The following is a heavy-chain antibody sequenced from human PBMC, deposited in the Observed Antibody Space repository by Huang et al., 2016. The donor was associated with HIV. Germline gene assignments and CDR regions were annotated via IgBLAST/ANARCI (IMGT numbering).Heavy chain of an antibody. CDR3: ASGASYEIWTPYYSGWHYSMDV. J-gene: IGHJ6*03. V-gene: IGHV1-69*13. Sequence: QVHLVQSGAEVKKPGSSVRVSCTASGGSFKISGISWVRQAPGQGLEWLGGMYVRLCEANEAQKMSGRVTITARESTTTVYMDLTSLRPEDTAVYYCASGASYEIWTPYYSGWHYSMDVWGEGTTVTVSS. CDR2: MYVRLCEA. D-gene: IGHD3-9*01. CDR1: GGSFKISG.